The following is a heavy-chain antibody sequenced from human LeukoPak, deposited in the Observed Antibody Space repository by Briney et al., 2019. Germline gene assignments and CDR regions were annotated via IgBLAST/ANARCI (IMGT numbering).Heavy chain of an antibody. D-gene: IGHD1-20*01. V-gene: IGHV4-59*01. CDR3: ARDVTGNDAFDI. CDR1: GGSISSYN. Sequence: PSETLSRTCTGSGGSISSYNWSWIRQPPGKGLERIGYIYYSGSTNYNPSLKSRVTISVDTSKNQFSLKLSSVTAVDTAVYYCARDVTGNDAFDIWGQGTMVTVSS. CDR2: IYYSGST. J-gene: IGHJ3*02.